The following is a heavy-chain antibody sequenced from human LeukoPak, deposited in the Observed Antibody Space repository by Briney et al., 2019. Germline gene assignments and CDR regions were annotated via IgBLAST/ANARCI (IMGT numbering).Heavy chain of an antibody. J-gene: IGHJ6*02. CDR1: GFTVSSNY. CDR3: AKDTRYSYYYGMDV. V-gene: IGHV3-53*01. Sequence: PGGSLRLSCAASGFTVSSNYMSWVRQAPGKGLEWVSVIYSGGSTYYADSVKGRFTISRDNSKNTLYLQMNSLRAEDTAVYYCAKDTRYSYYYGMDVWGQGTTVTVSS. D-gene: IGHD3-9*01. CDR2: IYSGGST.